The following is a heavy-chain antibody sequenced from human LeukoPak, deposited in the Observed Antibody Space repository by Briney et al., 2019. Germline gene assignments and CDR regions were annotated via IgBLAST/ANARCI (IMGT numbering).Heavy chain of an antibody. CDR2: IGAYNGNT. CDR1: GGTFSSYA. CDR3: ARDPGELSFDY. Sequence: GASVKVSCKASGGTFSSYAISWVRQAPGQGLEWMGWIGAYNGNTNYAQKLQGRVTMTTDTSTSTAYMELRSLRSDDTAVYYCARDPGELSFDYWGQGTLVTVCS. J-gene: IGHJ4*02. V-gene: IGHV1-18*01. D-gene: IGHD1-26*01.